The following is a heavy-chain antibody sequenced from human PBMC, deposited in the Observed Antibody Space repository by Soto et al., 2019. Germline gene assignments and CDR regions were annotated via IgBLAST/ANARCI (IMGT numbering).Heavy chain of an antibody. V-gene: IGHV4-59*01. CDR2: ISDGVST. CDR3: AGYCSSSICHEYHYFALEV. Sequence: PSETLSLTCTVSGGSISSYYWNWIRQSPGKRLESIGYISDGVSTNYNPSLKSRVTISVDTSKKQVSLKLSSVTAANTARYFCAGYCSSSICHEYHYFALEVWGQGTTVTVSS. CDR1: GGSISSYY. J-gene: IGHJ6*02. D-gene: IGHD2-2*01.